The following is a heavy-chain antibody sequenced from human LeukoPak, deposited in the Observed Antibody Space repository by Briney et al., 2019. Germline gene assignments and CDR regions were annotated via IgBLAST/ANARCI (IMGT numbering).Heavy chain of an antibody. J-gene: IGHJ4*02. CDR3: ARLQGYFDY. V-gene: IGHV4-61*02. CDR1: GGSISSGSYY. Sequence: SETLSLTCTVSGGSISSGSYYWSWIRQPAGKGLEWIGRIYTSGSTYYNPSLKSRVTISVDTSKNQFSLKLSSVTAADTAVYYCARLQGYFDYWGQGTLVTVSS. D-gene: IGHD4-11*01. CDR2: IYTSGST.